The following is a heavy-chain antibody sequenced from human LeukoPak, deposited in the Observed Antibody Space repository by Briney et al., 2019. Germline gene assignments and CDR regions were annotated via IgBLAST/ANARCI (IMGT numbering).Heavy chain of an antibody. J-gene: IGHJ4*02. V-gene: IGHV3-30*02. CDR3: AKRDIVVVPAAMAFDY. CDR1: GFTFSSYG. Sequence: GGSLRLSCAASGFTFSSYGMHWVRQAPGKGLEWVAFIRYDGSNKYYADSVKGRFTISRDNSKNTLYLQMNSLRAEDTAVYYCAKRDIVVVPAAMAFDYWGQGTLATVSS. CDR2: IRYDGSNK. D-gene: IGHD2-2*01.